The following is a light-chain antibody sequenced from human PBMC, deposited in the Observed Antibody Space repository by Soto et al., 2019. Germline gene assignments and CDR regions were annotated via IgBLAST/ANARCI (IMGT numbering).Light chain of an antibody. CDR2: RAS. V-gene: IGKV3-15*01. CDR1: QSVGSN. J-gene: IGKJ1*01. Sequence: ILMTQSPATLSVSPGDTAILSCRASQSVGSNLAWYQQKPGQSPRRLSYRASIRAPGVPARFSGSGSGTEFTLTVTSLPSEDFAVYYCQQDNNWPPAWTFGQGTKVEIK. CDR3: QQDNNWPPAWT.